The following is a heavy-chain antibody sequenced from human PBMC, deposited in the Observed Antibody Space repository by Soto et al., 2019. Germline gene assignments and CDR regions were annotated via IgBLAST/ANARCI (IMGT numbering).Heavy chain of an antibody. CDR3: AKTGYSTGWSGGFFDY. V-gene: IGHV3-30*18. J-gene: IGHJ4*02. D-gene: IGHD6-19*01. Sequence: AGGSLRLSCAASGFSFSGHGMHWVRQTPGKGLEWVAIISYDGKTDHYADSVKGRFTISRDNSKETVYLQMNSLTPADTAVYYCAKTGYSTGWSGGFFDYWGQGTLVTVSS. CDR2: ISYDGKTD. CDR1: GFSFSGHG.